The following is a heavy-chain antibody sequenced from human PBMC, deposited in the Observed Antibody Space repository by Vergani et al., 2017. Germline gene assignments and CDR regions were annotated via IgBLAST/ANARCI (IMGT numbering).Heavy chain of an antibody. D-gene: IGHD5-18*01. CDR3: ARRSGYSYGDAFDI. Sequence: QVQLQQWGAGLLKPSETLSLTCAVYGGSFSGYYWSWIRQPPGKGLEWIGEINHSGSTNYNPSLKSRVTISVDTSKNQFSLKLSSVTAADTAVYYCARRSGYSYGDAFDIWGQGTMVTVSS. CDR1: GGSFSGYY. V-gene: IGHV4-34*01. CDR2: INHSGST. J-gene: IGHJ3*02.